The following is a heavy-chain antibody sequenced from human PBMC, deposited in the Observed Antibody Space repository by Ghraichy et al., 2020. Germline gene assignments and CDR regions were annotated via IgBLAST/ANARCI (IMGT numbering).Heavy chain of an antibody. Sequence: SVKVSCKSSGGTFSNNAISWVRQAPGQGLEWMGGIIPILGTTDYAQKFQGRVTISADESTSTAYMDLSSLRSEDTAVYYCASGSIRLLEWPTGDYNFQYWGQGTLVTVSS. J-gene: IGHJ4*02. CDR1: GGTFSNNA. D-gene: IGHD3-3*01. V-gene: IGHV1-69*13. CDR3: ASGSIRLLEWPTGDYNFQY. CDR2: IIPILGTT.